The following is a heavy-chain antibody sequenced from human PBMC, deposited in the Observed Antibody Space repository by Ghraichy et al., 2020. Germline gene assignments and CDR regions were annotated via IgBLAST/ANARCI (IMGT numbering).Heavy chain of an antibody. CDR1: GGSISSSSYY. CDR3: ARHGFDLYYYDSGLDY. Sequence: SETLSLTCTVSGGSISSSSYYWGWIRQPPGKGLEWIGSIYYSGSTYYNPSLKSRVTISVDTSKNQFSLKLSSVTAADTAVYYCARHGFDLYYYDSGLDYWGQGTLVTVSS. D-gene: IGHD3-22*01. CDR2: IYYSGST. V-gene: IGHV4-39*01. J-gene: IGHJ4*02.